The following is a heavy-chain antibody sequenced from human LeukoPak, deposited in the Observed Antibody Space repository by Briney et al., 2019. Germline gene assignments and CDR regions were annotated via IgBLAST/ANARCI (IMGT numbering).Heavy chain of an antibody. J-gene: IGHJ4*02. CDR3: ARANRDGHNQNFDH. V-gene: IGHV5-51*01. D-gene: IGHD5-24*01. CDR2: IYPGGSET. Sequence: GESLKISCTGLGYSFSSYWSAWVRQGPGKGLEWMGIIYPGGSETRYDPSFEGQVSISADRSTSTAYLQWSSLRASDTAMYYCARANRDGHNQNFDHWGQGTLVSVSS. CDR1: GYSFSSYW.